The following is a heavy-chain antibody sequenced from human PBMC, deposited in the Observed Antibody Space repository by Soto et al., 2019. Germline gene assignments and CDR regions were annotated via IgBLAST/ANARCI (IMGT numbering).Heavy chain of an antibody. Sequence: EVQLVGPGGGLVKPGGSLRLSCAASGFTFSSYWMSWVRQAPGKGWGGVATIKQDGSEKYYVDSVKGRFTISRDNAKNSLYLQMNSLRAEDTAVYYCARDLTYYDYVWGSYRPYGMDVWGQGTTVTVSS. J-gene: IGHJ6*02. V-gene: IGHV3-7*05. D-gene: IGHD3-16*02. CDR1: GFTFSSYW. CDR3: ARDLTYYDYVWGSYRPYGMDV. CDR2: IKQDGSEK.